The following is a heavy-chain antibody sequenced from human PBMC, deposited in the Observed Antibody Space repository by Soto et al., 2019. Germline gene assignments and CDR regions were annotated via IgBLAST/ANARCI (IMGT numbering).Heavy chain of an antibody. CDR1: GFTFSSYA. Sequence: GGSLRLSCAASGFTFSSYAMHWVRQAPGKGLEWVAVISYDGSNKYYADSVKGRFTISRDNSKNTLYLQMNSLRAEDTAVYYCARDGGGNTAIVKGFDYWGQGTLVTVSS. J-gene: IGHJ4*02. CDR3: ARDGGGNTAIVKGFDY. CDR2: ISYDGSNK. V-gene: IGHV3-30-3*01. D-gene: IGHD5-18*01.